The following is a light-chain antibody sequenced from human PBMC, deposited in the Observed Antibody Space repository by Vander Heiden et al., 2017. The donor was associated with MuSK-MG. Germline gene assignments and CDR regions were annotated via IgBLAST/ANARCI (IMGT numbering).Light chain of an antibody. CDR2: VVS. CDR3: QQTDSTPCT. CDR1: RSLNDY. Sequence: DIQMTQSPSSLSASVGDTVSISCRASRSLNDYLNWYQQKPGRAPNLLISVVSDLQDGVPSRFRGEGSGSDFTLTISGLQPEDFATYFCQQTDSTPCTFGQGTKVEI. J-gene: IGKJ1*01. V-gene: IGKV1-39*01.